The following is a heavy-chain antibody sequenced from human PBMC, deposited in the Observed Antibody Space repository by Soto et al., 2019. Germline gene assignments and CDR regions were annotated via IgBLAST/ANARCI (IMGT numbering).Heavy chain of an antibody. Sequence: SGPTLVNPTQTLTLTCTFSGFSLSTSGVGVGWIRQPPGKALEWLALIYWDDDKRYSPSLKSRLTITKDTSKNQVVLTMTNMDTEDTGTYYYANSLYSSTCDNCECNNSFDYWGQGTLVTVSS. CDR3: ANSLYSSTCDNCECNNSFDY. CDR2: IYWDDDK. V-gene: IGHV2-5*02. D-gene: IGHD1-20*01. CDR1: GFSLSTSGVG. J-gene: IGHJ4*02.